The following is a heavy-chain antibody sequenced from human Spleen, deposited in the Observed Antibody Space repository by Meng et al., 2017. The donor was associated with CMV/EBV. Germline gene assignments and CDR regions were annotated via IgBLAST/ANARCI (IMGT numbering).Heavy chain of an antibody. CDR1: GYTFIGYY. CDR2: INPNSGGT. J-gene: IGHJ6*02. V-gene: IGHV1-2*02. CDR3: AREGGYSTLGYYGMDV. D-gene: IGHD4-23*01. Sequence: ASVKVSCKSSGYTFIGYYIHWVRQAPGQGLEWMGWINPNSGGTNYAQKFQGRVTMTRDTSISTAYMELSRLRSDDTAVFYCAREGGYSTLGYYGMDVWGQGTTVTVSS.